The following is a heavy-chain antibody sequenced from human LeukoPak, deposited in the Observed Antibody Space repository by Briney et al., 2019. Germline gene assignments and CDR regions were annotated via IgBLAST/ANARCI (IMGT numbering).Heavy chain of an antibody. V-gene: IGHV3-30*02. J-gene: IGHJ5*02. CDR1: GFAFNTYA. CDR2: IWHDGSHK. CDR3: ARSDVDMAA. D-gene: IGHD5-12*01. Sequence: GGSLRLSCAASGFAFNTYAMHWVRQAPGKGLEWVTLIWHDGSHKFYIDSVRGRFTISRDNSKNTLYLQMNSLRAEDTAVYYCARSDVDMAAWGQGTLVTVPS.